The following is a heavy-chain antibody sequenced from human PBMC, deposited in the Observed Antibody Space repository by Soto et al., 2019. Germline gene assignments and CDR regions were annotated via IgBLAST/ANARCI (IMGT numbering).Heavy chain of an antibody. V-gene: IGHV4-59*12. CDR2: IYHSGST. Sequence: SETLSLTCTVSSCSISTYYWSWIRQPPGKGLEWIGYIYHSGSTYYNPSLKSRVTISVDRSKNQFSLKLSSVTAADTAVYYCASLPYYYDSSGYYSPYYFDYWGQGTLVTVSS. CDR1: SCSISTYY. D-gene: IGHD3-22*01. CDR3: ASLPYYYDSSGYYSPYYFDY. J-gene: IGHJ4*02.